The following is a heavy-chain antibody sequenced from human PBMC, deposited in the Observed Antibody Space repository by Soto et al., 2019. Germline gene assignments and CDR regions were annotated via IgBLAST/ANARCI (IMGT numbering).Heavy chain of an antibody. Sequence: PGGSLRLSCAASGFTFSSYSMNWVRQAPGKGLEWVSYISSSSSTIYYADSVKGRFTISRDNAKNSLYLQMNSLRAEDTAVYYCARRYDYIWGSYRWDLDYWGQGTLVTVSS. CDR2: ISSSSSTI. J-gene: IGHJ4*02. D-gene: IGHD3-16*02. V-gene: IGHV3-48*01. CDR1: GFTFSSYS. CDR3: ARRYDYIWGSYRWDLDY.